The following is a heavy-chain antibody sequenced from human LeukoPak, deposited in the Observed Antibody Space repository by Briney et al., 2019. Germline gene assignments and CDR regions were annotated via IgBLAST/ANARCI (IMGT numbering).Heavy chain of an antibody. D-gene: IGHD2-2*01. J-gene: IGHJ4*02. CDR1: GASISNNNW. CDR3: ARALVYSGIVVGLDY. CDR2: IFHAGST. V-gene: IGHV4-4*02. Sequence: PSGTLSLTCSVSGASISNNNWWNWMRQPPGKGLEWIGDIFHAGSTNYNPSLKSRVTISVDTSKNQFSLKLSSVTAADTAVYYCARALVYSGIVVGLDYWGQGTLVTVSS.